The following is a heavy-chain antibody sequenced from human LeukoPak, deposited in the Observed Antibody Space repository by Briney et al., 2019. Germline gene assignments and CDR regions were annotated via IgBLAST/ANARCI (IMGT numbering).Heavy chain of an antibody. J-gene: IGHJ4*02. CDR2: MKPDGGEK. CDR3: ARDKY. V-gene: IGHV3-7*04. Sequence: GGSLRLSCAASGFTFSNYWMSWVRQAQGKGLEWVANMKPDGGEKDYVDSVKGRFTISRDNAKNSLYLQMNSLRAEDTAVYFCARDKYWGQGTVVTVSS. CDR1: GFTFSNYW.